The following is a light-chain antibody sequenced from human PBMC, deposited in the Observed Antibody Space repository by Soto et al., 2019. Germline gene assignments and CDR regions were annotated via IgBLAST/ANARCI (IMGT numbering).Light chain of an antibody. CDR3: CSYAGTATV. V-gene: IGLV2-23*03. CDR1: NSDVESYNL. Sequence: SVLTQPASVSGSPGQSITISCTGTNSDVESYNLVSWFRQHPGEAPKLIVYEGTKRPSGVSNRFSGSKSGNPASLTISGLQAEDEANYYCCSYAGTATVFGTGTKVTVL. CDR2: EGT. J-gene: IGLJ1*01.